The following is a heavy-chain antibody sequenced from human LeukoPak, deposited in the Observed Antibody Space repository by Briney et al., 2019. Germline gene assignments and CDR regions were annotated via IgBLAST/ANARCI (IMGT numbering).Heavy chain of an antibody. CDR2: IKTKADGETT. D-gene: IGHD1-1*01. V-gene: IGHV3-15*01. CDR1: GFTFSNVW. J-gene: IGHJ4*02. Sequence: PGGSLRLSCEASGFTFSNVWMNWVRQAPGKGLEWIGRIKTKADGETTEYIAPVKGRFTISRDDSKNTVYLQMNSLKTEDTALYYCVTRVKSTGDYWGQGTLVTVSS. CDR3: VTRVKSTGDY.